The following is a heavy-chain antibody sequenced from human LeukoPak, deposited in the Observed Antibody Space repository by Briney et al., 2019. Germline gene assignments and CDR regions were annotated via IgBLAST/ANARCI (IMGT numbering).Heavy chain of an antibody. CDR1: GFTFTSYA. Sequence: GGSLRLSCAASGFTFTSYAMTWVRQAPGKGLEWVATINDNNDETYYADSVKGRFTISRDNAKKSLYLQMTSLTAEDTAVYYWARDRGAYCGGDCYLGFDYWGRGTLVTVSS. D-gene: IGHD2-21*02. V-gene: IGHV3-21*01. CDR2: INDNNDET. J-gene: IGHJ4*01. CDR3: ARDRGAYCGGDCYLGFDY.